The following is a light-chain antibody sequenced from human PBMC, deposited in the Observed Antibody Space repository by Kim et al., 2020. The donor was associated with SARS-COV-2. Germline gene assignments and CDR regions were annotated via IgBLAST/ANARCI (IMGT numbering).Light chain of an antibody. J-gene: IGLJ2*01. V-gene: IGLV3-19*01. Sequence: VALGQKVRITCQGDSLRSYYATGYQQKPGQAPIVVIYGKNNRPSGIPDRFSGSSSGNTASLTITGTQAGDEADYYCNSRDSNDNVVFGGGTKLTVL. CDR1: SLRSYY. CDR3: NSRDSNDNVV. CDR2: GKN.